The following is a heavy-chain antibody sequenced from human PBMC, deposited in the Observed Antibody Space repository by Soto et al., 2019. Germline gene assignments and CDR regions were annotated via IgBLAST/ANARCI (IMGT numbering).Heavy chain of an antibody. CDR3: AKDRRAGGNYGFYSDF. D-gene: IGHD1-7*01. Sequence: EVQLLESGGGLAQPGGSLRLSCAASGFTFSSYGMTWVRQAPGKGLEWVSFSSATGAGTYYADPVKGRFTISRDNSKNTLYLQMTRLRAGDTAVYYCAKDRRAGGNYGFYSDFWGQGALVIVSS. CDR2: SSATGAGT. J-gene: IGHJ4*02. CDR1: GFTFSSYG. V-gene: IGHV3-23*01.